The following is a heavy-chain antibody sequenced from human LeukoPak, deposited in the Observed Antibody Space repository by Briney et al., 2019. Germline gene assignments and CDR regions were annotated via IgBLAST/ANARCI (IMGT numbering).Heavy chain of an antibody. CDR2: MNPNSGNT. V-gene: IGHV1-8*01. CDR3: ARGATIFGVMDV. D-gene: IGHD3-3*01. J-gene: IGHJ6*03. Sequence: ASVKVSCKASGYTFTSYDINWVRQAPGQGLEWMGWMNPNSGNTGYAQKFQGRVTMTRNTSISTAYIELSSLRSENTAVYYCARGATIFGVMDVWGKGTTVTVSS. CDR1: GYTFTSYD.